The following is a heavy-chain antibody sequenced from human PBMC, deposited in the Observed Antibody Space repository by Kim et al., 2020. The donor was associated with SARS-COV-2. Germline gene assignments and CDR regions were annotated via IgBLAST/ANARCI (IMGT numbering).Heavy chain of an antibody. CDR2: ISYDGSNK. CDR3: AKGLELLWFGELSQFDY. J-gene: IGHJ4*01. Sequence: GGSLRLSCAASGFTFSSYGMHWVRQAPGKGLEWVAVISYDGSNKYYADSVKGRFTISRDNSKNTLYLQMNSLRAEDTAVYYCAKGLELLWFGELSQFDY. CDR1: GFTFSSYG. D-gene: IGHD3-10*01. V-gene: IGHV3-30*18.